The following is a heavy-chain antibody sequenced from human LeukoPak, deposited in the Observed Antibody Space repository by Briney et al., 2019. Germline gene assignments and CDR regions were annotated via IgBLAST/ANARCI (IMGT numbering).Heavy chain of an antibody. CDR1: GFTFSSYS. Sequence: PGGSLRLSCAASGFTFSSYSMNWVRQAPGKGLEWVSYISSSSTGIYYADSVKGRFTISRDNAKNSLYLQMNSLRDEDTAVYYCAKGDYGGTLDLDYWGQGTLVTVSS. CDR3: AKGDYGGTLDLDY. D-gene: IGHD4-23*01. V-gene: IGHV3-48*02. CDR2: ISSSSTGI. J-gene: IGHJ4*02.